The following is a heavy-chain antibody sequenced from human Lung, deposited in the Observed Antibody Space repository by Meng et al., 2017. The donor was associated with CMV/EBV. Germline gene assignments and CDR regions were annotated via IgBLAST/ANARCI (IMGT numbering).Heavy chain of an antibody. CDR2: VFHTGAT. Sequence: SXTLSLXCTVSGGSISSSSYYWSWIRQHPGKGPEWIGYVFHTGATYYSPSLNSRLTLSLDTSKNQFSLKLSSVTAADTAVYYCARDSLYEPKYGTDVWGPGNXVNGAS. D-gene: IGHD5/OR15-5a*01. J-gene: IGHJ6*02. CDR1: GGSISSSSYY. CDR3: ARDSLYEPKYGTDV. V-gene: IGHV4-31*03.